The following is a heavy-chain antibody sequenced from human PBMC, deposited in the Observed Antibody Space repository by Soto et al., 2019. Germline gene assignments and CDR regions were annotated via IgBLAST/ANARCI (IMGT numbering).Heavy chain of an antibody. CDR1: GGSIGSGDYH. Sequence: LQTLPLTSIVSGGSIGSGDYHRSWIRKHPGKGLEWIGYIYYSGSAYYNPSLKSRVTMSVDTSKNQFSLKLSSVTAADTAIYFCARDVSSFWHYFDYWGQGILLTVHS. CDR2: IYYSGSA. V-gene: IGHV4-31*03. J-gene: IGHJ4*02. D-gene: IGHD6-13*01. CDR3: ARDVSSFWHYFDY.